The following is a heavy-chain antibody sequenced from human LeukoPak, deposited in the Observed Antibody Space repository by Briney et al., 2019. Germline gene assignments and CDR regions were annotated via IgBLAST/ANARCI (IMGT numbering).Heavy chain of an antibody. CDR3: ARDRYCSGGSCYYGHYYGMDV. CDR2: ISAYNGNT. V-gene: IGHV1-18*01. J-gene: IGHJ6*02. Sequence: PVASVKVSCKASGYTFTSYGISWVRQAPGQGLEWMGWISAYNGNTNYAQKLQGRVTMTTDTSTSTAYMELRSLRSDDTAVYYCARDRYCSGGSCYYGHYYGMDVWGQGTTVTVSS. CDR1: GYTFTSYG. D-gene: IGHD2-15*01.